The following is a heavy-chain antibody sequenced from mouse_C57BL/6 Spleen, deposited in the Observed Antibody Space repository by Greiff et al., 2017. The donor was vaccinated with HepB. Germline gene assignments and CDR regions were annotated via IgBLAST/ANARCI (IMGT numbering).Heavy chain of an antibody. D-gene: IGHD2-4*01. J-gene: IGHJ1*03. Sequence: VQLQQSGPELVKPGASVKISCKASGYAFSSSWMNWVKQRPGKGLEWIGRIYPGDGDTNYNGKFKGKATLTADKSSSTAYMQLSSLTSEDSAVYICARAIYYDYDQYFDVWGTGTTVTVSS. CDR1: GYAFSSSW. V-gene: IGHV1-82*01. CDR3: ARAIYYDYDQYFDV. CDR2: IYPGDGDT.